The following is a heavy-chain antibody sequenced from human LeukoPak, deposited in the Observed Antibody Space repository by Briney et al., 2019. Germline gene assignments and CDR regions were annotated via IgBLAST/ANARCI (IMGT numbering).Heavy chain of an antibody. D-gene: IGHD2-2*02. CDR2: IYPGASDT. CDR1: GYSFTNYW. V-gene: IGHV5-51*01. CDR3: ARQYCSSTSCYNAADY. J-gene: IGHJ4*02. Sequence: GESLKIPCKGSGYSFTNYWIGWVRQMPGKGLEWMGIIYPGASDTRYSPSFQGQVTISADKSISTAYPQWSSLKASDTAVYYCARQYCSSTSCYNAADYWGQGTLATVSS.